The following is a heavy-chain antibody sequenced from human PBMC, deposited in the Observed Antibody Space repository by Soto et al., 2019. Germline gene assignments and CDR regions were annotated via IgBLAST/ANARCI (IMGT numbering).Heavy chain of an antibody. Sequence: QVQLQESGPGLVKPSQTLSLTCTVSGDSISSGDYYWSWIRQPPGKGLEWIGYIYYSGSTYYNPPLKRRLTISVDTTTNQFSLKLSSVTAADTAVYYCARGRSGYSGGSRKGFDPWGQGTLVTVSS. D-gene: IGHD2-15*01. CDR1: GDSISSGDYY. V-gene: IGHV4-30-4*01. CDR2: IYYSGST. CDR3: ARGRSGYSGGSRKGFDP. J-gene: IGHJ5*02.